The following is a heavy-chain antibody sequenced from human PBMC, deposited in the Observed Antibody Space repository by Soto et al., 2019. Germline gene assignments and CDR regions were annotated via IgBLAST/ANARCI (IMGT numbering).Heavy chain of an antibody. CDR2: IYTSGST. Sequence: PSETLSLTCTVSGGSISSYYWSWIRQPAGKGLEWIGRIYTSGSTNYNPSLKSRVTMSVDTSKNQFSLKLSSVTAADTAVYYCARGGVTMIDPDAFDIWGQGTMVTVSS. D-gene: IGHD3-22*01. CDR3: ARGGVTMIDPDAFDI. J-gene: IGHJ3*02. CDR1: GGSISSYY. V-gene: IGHV4-4*07.